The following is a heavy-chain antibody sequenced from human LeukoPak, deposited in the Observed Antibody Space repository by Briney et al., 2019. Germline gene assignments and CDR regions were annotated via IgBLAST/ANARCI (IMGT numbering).Heavy chain of an antibody. CDR3: TTGYSYGYVGY. CDR1: GFTVSNNY. Sequence: PGGSLTLSCAASGFTVSNNYMGWVRQAPGKGLEWVVRIKSKTDGGTTDYAAPVKGRFTISRDDSKNTLYLQMNSLKPGDTVVYYCTTGYSYGYVGYWGQGTLVTVSS. J-gene: IGHJ4*02. D-gene: IGHD5-18*01. V-gene: IGHV3-15*01. CDR2: IKSKTDGGTT.